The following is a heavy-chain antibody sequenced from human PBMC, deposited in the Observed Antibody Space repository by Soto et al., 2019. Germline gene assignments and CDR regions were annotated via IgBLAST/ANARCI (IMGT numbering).Heavy chain of an antibody. D-gene: IGHD4-17*01. J-gene: IGHJ3*02. CDR2: IYSGGST. CDR1: GFTVSSNY. Sequence: GGSLRLSCAASGFTVSSNYMSWVRQAPGKGLEWVSVIYSGGSTYYADSVKGRFTISRDNSKNTLYLQMNSLRAEDTAVYYCARSELDYVGAFDIWGQGTMVTVSS. CDR3: ARSELDYVGAFDI. V-gene: IGHV3-66*01.